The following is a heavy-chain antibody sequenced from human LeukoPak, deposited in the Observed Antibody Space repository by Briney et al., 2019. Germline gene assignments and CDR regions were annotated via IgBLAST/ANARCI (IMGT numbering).Heavy chain of an antibody. J-gene: IGHJ3*02. CDR2: IRYDGSNK. Sequence: GGSLRLSCAASGFTFSSYWMSWVRQAPGKGLEWVAFIRYDGSNKYYADSVKGRFTISRDNSKNTLYPQMNSLRAEDTAVCYCAKGSSRTGAFDIWGQGTMVTVSS. CDR3: AKGSSRTGAFDI. D-gene: IGHD7-27*01. V-gene: IGHV3-30*02. CDR1: GFTFSSYW.